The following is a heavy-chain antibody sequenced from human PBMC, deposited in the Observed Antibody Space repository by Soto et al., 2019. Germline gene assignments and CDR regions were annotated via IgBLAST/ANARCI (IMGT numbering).Heavy chain of an antibody. CDR1: GGSIRTCT. D-gene: IGHD2-2*01. Sequence: PSETLSLTCTVSGGSIRTCTCHWTRQPPGKALEWIGFIHQSGNTKYNPSLKSRVTTSVDTSKNQFSLRLSSMTAADTAVYYCARHGRVVVTGTGSFAVWGQGTMVT. CDR3: ARHGRVVVTGTGSFAV. V-gene: IGHV4-59*08. CDR2: IHQSGNT. J-gene: IGHJ3*01.